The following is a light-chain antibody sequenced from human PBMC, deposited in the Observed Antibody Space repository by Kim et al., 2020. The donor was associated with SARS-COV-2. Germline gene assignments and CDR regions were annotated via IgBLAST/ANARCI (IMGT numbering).Light chain of an antibody. CDR2: GKN. CDR1: SLRSYY. Sequence: SSELTQDPAVSVALGQTVRITCQGDSLRSYYASWYQQKPGQAPIVVISGKNNRPSGIPDRFSGSSSGNTASLTITGAQAEDEADYCCSSRDSNGYVLFGGVTQLTVL. V-gene: IGLV3-19*01. J-gene: IGLJ2*01. CDR3: SSRDSNGYVL.